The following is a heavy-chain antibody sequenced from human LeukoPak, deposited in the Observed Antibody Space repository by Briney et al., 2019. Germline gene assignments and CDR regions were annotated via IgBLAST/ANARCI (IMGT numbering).Heavy chain of an antibody. CDR1: GYTFTSYY. CDR2: INPSGGST. V-gene: IGHV1-46*01. D-gene: IGHD4-11*01. CDR3: ARAGSNYFWFDP. J-gene: IGHJ5*02. Sequence: GASVKVSCKASGYTFTSYYMHWVRQAPGQGLEWMGIINPSGGSTSYAQEFQGRVTMTRDMSTGTVYMELSSLRSEDTAVYYCARAGSNYFWFDPWGQGTLVTVSS.